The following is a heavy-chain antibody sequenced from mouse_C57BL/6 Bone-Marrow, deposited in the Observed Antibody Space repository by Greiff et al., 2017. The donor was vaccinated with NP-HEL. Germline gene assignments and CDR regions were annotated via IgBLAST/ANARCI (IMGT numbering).Heavy chain of an antibody. CDR1: GYSITSGYY. J-gene: IGHJ2*01. Sequence: VQLQQSGPGLVKPSQSLSLTCSVTGYSITSGYYWNWIRQFPGNKLEWMGYISYDGSNNYNPSLKNRISITRDTSKNQFFLKLNSVTTEDTATYYCASNYDYDGYYCDYWGQGTTLTVSS. V-gene: IGHV3-6*01. CDR2: ISYDGSN. CDR3: ASNYDYDGYYCDY. D-gene: IGHD2-4*01.